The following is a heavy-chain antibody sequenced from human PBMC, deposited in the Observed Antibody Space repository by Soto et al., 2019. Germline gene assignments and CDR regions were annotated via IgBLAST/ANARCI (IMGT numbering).Heavy chain of an antibody. V-gene: IGHV4-30-2*01. J-gene: IGHJ6*02. CDR2: IYPSGAA. D-gene: IGHD3-3*01. CDR3: ARSTFGAVLHLDA. CDR1: GASIATEGYT. Sequence: SETLSLTCAVSGASIATEGYTWSWIRQPPGKGLEWIGYIYPSGAAHYNPSLKSRVTISLDASRNRFSLSVGSVTAADTAVYYCARSTFGAVLHLDAWGQGTTVTVSS.